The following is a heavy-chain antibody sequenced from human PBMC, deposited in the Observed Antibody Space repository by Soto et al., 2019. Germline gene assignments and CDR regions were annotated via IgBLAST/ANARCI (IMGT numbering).Heavy chain of an antibody. CDR3: ARAHRLRLGESLMGDY. Sequence: QVQLVQSGAEVKKPGASVKVSCKASGYTFTGYYMHWVRQAPGQGREWMGWINPNSGGTNYAQKFQGWVTMTRDTSISTAYMERSRLRSDDTAVYYCARAHRLRLGESLMGDYWGQGTLVTVSS. CDR1: GYTFTGYY. V-gene: IGHV1-2*04. J-gene: IGHJ4*02. CDR2: INPNSGGT. D-gene: IGHD3-16*01.